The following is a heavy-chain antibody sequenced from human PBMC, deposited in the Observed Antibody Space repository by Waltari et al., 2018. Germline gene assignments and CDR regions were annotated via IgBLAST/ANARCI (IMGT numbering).Heavy chain of an antibody. J-gene: IGHJ6*02. V-gene: IGHV1-46*01. Sequence: QVQLVQSGAEVKKPGASVKISCKTSEYTFTSSYIHWVRQAPGQGLEWMGIINPSGGSTIYAQKFQGRVPMTRDTSTSTVYMELSSLRSEDTAVYYCALDTGALWMDVWGQGTTVTVSS. D-gene: IGHD2-21*01. CDR3: ALDTGALWMDV. CDR2: INPSGGST. CDR1: EYTFTSSY.